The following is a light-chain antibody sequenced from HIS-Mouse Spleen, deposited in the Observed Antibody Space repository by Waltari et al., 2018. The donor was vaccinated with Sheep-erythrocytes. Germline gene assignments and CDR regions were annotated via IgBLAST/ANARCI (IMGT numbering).Light chain of an antibody. CDR1: QSLLHSNGYNY. V-gene: IGKV2-28*01. J-gene: IGKJ2*01. Sequence: DIVMNQSPLSLPVTPGEPASISCRSSQSLLHSNGYNYLDWYLQKPGQSPQLLIYLGSNRASGVPDRFSGSGSGTDFTLTISSLEPEDFAVYYCQQRSNWYTFGQGTKLEIK. CDR2: LGS. CDR3: QQRSNWYT.